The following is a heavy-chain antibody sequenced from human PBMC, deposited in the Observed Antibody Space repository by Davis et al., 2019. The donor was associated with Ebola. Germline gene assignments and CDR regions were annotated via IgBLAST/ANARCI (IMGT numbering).Heavy chain of an antibody. V-gene: IGHV4-59*01. CDR1: GGSISSYY. CDR3: ASGYSSGWYDY. D-gene: IGHD6-19*01. CDR2: IYYSGST. Sequence: MPSETLSLTCPLSGGSISSYYWSWIRQPPGKGLEWIGYIYYSGSTNYNPSLKSRVTISVDTSKNQFSLKLSSVTAADTAVYYCASGYSSGWYDYWGQGTLVTVSS. J-gene: IGHJ4*02.